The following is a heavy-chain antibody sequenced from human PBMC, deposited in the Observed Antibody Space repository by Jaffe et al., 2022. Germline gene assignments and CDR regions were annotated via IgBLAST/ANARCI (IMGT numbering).Heavy chain of an antibody. Sequence: EVQLVESGGGLVQPGRSLRLSCTASGFTFGDYAMSWFRQAPGKGLEWVGFIRSKAYGGTTEYAASVKGRFTISRDDSKSIAYLQMNSLKTEDTAVYYCTRVHCSGGSCYSAPSDYWGQGTLVTVSS. J-gene: IGHJ4*02. D-gene: IGHD2-15*01. CDR3: TRVHCSGGSCYSAPSDY. CDR1: GFTFGDYA. V-gene: IGHV3-49*03. CDR2: IRSKAYGGTT.